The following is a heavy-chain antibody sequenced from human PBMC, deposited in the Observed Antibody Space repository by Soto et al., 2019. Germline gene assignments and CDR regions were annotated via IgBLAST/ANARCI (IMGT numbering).Heavy chain of an antibody. CDR2: MNPKSGNT. Sequence: QVQLVQSGAEVKKPGASVKVSCKTSGDTFTSYDINWVRQATGQGLEWMGWMNPKSGNTGYAPSFQGRITMTWNTSISSAYMELSSLISEDTAVYYCAIRAGFLDPPWGQGTLVTVSS. CDR3: AIRAGFLDPP. V-gene: IGHV1-8*01. CDR1: GDTFTSYD. J-gene: IGHJ4*02. D-gene: IGHD3-3*01.